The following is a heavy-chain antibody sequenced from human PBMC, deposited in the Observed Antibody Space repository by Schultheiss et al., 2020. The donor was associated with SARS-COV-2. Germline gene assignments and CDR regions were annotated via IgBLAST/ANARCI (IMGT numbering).Heavy chain of an antibody. J-gene: IGHJ4*02. D-gene: IGHD2-2*01. Sequence: GESLKISCAASGFTFSNAWMSWVRQAPGKGLEWVGRIKSKTDGGTTDYAAPVKGRFTISRDDSKNTLYLQMNSLKTEDTAVYYCTTVRAVVVPAATNWGQGTLVTVSS. V-gene: IGHV3-15*01. CDR1: GFTFSNAW. CDR2: IKSKTDGGTT. CDR3: TTVRAVVVPAATN.